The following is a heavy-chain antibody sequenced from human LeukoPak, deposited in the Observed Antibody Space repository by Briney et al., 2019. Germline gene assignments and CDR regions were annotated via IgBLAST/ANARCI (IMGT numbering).Heavy chain of an antibody. D-gene: IGHD3-22*01. CDR3: ARVHPITMIVVDAFDI. Sequence: GASVKVSCKASGYTFTSYYMHWVRQAPGQELEWMGIINPSGGSTSYAQKFQGRVTMTRDTSTSTVHMELSSLRSEDTAVYYCARVHPITMIVVDAFDIWGQGTMVTVSS. J-gene: IGHJ3*02. V-gene: IGHV1-46*01. CDR2: INPSGGST. CDR1: GYTFTSYY.